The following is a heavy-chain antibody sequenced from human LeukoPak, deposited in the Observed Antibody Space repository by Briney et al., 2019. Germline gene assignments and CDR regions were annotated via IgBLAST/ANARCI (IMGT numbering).Heavy chain of an antibody. CDR2: ISNDGSKK. D-gene: IGHD5-18*01. J-gene: IGHJ4*02. CDR1: GFTFSSYG. Sequence: GGSLRLSCAASGFTFSSYGMHWVRQAPGKGLDWVAVISNDGSKKYYADSVKGRFTISRDNSKNTLSLQVSSLRTEGTAVYYCAKDRYSYAFEYSDSWGQGTLVTVSS. CDR3: AKDRYSYAFEYSDS. V-gene: IGHV3-30*18.